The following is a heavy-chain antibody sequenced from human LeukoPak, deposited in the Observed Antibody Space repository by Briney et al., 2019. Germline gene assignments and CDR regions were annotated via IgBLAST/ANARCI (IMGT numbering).Heavy chain of an antibody. CDR2: IYYSGST. CDR1: GGSISSSSYY. CDR3: ARDLTVTTLIPWFDP. Sequence: SETLSLTCTVSGGSISSSSYYWGWIRQPPGKGLEWIGSIYYSGSTYYNPSLKSRVTISVDTSKNQFSLKLSSVTAADTAVYYCARDLTVTTLIPWFDPWGQGTLVTVSS. V-gene: IGHV4-39*07. J-gene: IGHJ5*02. D-gene: IGHD4-17*01.